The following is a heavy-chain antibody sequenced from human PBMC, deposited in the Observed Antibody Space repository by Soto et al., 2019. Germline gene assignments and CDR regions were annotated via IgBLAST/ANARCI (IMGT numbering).Heavy chain of an antibody. CDR2: IYSSGST. D-gene: IGHD5-18*01. Sequence: PSETLSLTCTVSGGSISNYYWNWIRQSPGKGLEWIGYIYSSGSTHYNPSLQNRVTTSIDTSKNQVSLKVNSVTAADTAVYYCARDHPHSYGVYYFDYWGQGTPVTVPQ. CDR1: GGSISNYY. CDR3: ARDHPHSYGVYYFDY. J-gene: IGHJ4*02. V-gene: IGHV4-59*01.